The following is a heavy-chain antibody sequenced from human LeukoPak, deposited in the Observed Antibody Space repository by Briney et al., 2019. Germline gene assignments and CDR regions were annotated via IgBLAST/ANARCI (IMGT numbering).Heavy chain of an antibody. Sequence: ASVKVSCKASGGTFSSYTISWVRQAPGQGLEWMGRIIPILGIANYAQKFQGRVTITADKSTSTAYMELSSLRSEDTAVYYRARDHADIVVVPAAILNPYNWFDPWGQGTLVTVSS. CDR2: IIPILGIA. V-gene: IGHV1-69*04. D-gene: IGHD2-2*01. CDR1: GGTFSSYT. CDR3: ARDHADIVVVPAAILNPYNWFDP. J-gene: IGHJ5*02.